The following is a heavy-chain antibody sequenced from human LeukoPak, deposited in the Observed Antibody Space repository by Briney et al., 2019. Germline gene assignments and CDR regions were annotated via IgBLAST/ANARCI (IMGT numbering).Heavy chain of an antibody. CDR1: GFTFSSYT. CDR2: ISGSGGST. D-gene: IGHD6-13*01. J-gene: IGHJ3*02. CDR3: ARKYSSSWSYAFDI. Sequence: PGRSLRLSCAASGFTFSSYTMHWVRQAPGKGLEWVSAISGSGGSTYYADSVKGRFTISRDNSKHTLYLQMHSLRAEDTAVYYCARKYSSSWSYAFDIWGQGTMVTVSS. V-gene: IGHV3-23*01.